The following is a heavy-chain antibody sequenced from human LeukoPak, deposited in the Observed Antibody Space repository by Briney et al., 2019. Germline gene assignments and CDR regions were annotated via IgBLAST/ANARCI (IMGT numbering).Heavy chain of an antibody. CDR3: ARGGNNWNGTKYYYMDV. V-gene: IGHV3-48*03. CDR1: GFTFRPYE. D-gene: IGHD1-1*01. CDR2: IGSRGTVI. Sequence: GGSLRLSCVVSGFTFRPYEMNWVRQAPGKGLEWVSYIGSRGTVILYADSVNGRFTISRDNAKNSLYLQMNSLRAEDTALYYCARGGNNWNGTKYYYMDVWGKGTTVTVSS. J-gene: IGHJ6*03.